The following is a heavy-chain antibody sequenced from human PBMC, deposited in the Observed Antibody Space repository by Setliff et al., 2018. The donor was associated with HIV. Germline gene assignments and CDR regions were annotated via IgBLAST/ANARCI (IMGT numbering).Heavy chain of an antibody. V-gene: IGHV1-46*01. CDR2: INPSGGST. CDR3: ARVFYYSAGSYSLDY. Sequence: ASVKVSCKASGYTFTRYYMHWVRQAPGQGLEWMGIINPSGGSTSYAQKFQDRVTMTRDTSTSTVYMELSSLRSEDTAVYYCARVFYYSAGSYSLDYWGQETLVTVSS. J-gene: IGHJ4*01. D-gene: IGHD3-10*01. CDR1: GYTFTRYY.